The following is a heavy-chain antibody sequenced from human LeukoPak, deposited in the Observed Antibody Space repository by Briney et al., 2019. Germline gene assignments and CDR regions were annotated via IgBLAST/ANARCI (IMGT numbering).Heavy chain of an antibody. CDR2: ISSSSSYI. J-gene: IGHJ4*02. V-gene: IGHV3-21*01. CDR1: GFTFSSYS. D-gene: IGHD4-11*01. Sequence: GGSLRLSCAASGFTFSSYSMNWVRQVPGKGLEWVSSISSSSSYIYYADSVKGRFTISRDNAKNSLYLQMNSLRAEDTAVYYCARDAPPTVTSIDYWGQGTLVTVSS. CDR3: ARDAPPTVTSIDY.